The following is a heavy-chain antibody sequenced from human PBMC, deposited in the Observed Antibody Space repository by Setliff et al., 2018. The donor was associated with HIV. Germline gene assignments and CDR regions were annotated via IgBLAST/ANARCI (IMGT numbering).Heavy chain of an antibody. CDR3: AREGIAFNPGDS. Sequence: SETLSLTCAVYGGSFSGYYWSWIRQTPGKGLEWIGEIHLSGGTNYIPSLKSRLTMSVDKSKNQVSMNLTSVTAADTAIYYCAREGIAFNPGDSWGQGTLVTVSS. V-gene: IGHV4-34*01. CDR2: IHLSGGT. J-gene: IGHJ5*01. CDR1: GGSFSGYY.